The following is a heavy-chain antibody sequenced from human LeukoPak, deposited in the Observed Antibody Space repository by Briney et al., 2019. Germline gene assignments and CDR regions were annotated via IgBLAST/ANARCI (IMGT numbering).Heavy chain of an antibody. Sequence: GGSLRLSCATSGFTFSTHGMHWVRQAPGKGLEWVAVISYDGSNKYYADSVKGRFTISRDNSKNTLYLQMNSLRAEDTAVYYCARDPHPYYYDSSGYYYGYGMDVWGQGTTVTVSS. CDR2: ISYDGSNK. J-gene: IGHJ6*02. CDR3: ARDPHPYYYDSSGYYYGYGMDV. CDR1: GFTFSTHG. D-gene: IGHD3-22*01. V-gene: IGHV3-30*19.